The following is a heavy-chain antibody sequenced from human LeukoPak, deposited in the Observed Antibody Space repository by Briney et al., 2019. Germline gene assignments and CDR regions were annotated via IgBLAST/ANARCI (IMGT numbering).Heavy chain of an antibody. CDR2: INHSGST. V-gene: IGHV4-34*01. CDR3: ARDYIWGSYRYMDV. Sequence: SETLSLTCAVYGGSFSGYYWSWIRQPPGKGLEWIGEINHSGSTNYNPSLKSRVTISVDTSKNQFSLKRSSVTAADTAVYYCARDYIWGSYRYMDVWGKGTTVTVSS. J-gene: IGHJ6*03. D-gene: IGHD3-16*02. CDR1: GGSFSGYY.